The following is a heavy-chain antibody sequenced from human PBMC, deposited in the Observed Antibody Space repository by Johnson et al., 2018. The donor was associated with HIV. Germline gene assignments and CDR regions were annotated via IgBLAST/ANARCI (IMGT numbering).Heavy chain of an antibody. Sequence: QMLLVESGGGVVQPGGSLRLSCAASGFTFSSYAMHWVRQAPCKGLEWVAVISYDGSNKYYADSVKGRFTISRDNSKNTLYLQMNSLRAEDTAVYYCARGKYSGSFTSPDAFDIWGQGTMVTVSS. CDR2: ISYDGSNK. CDR3: ARGKYSGSFTSPDAFDI. J-gene: IGHJ3*02. D-gene: IGHD1-26*01. CDR1: GFTFSSYA. V-gene: IGHV3-30*01.